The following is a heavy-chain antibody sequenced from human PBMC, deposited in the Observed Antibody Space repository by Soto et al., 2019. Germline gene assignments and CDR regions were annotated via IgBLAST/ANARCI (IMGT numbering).Heavy chain of an antibody. CDR3: ARLYSGSDSEGYYFDY. J-gene: IGHJ4*02. D-gene: IGHD1-26*01. CDR2: ISAYNGNT. CDR1: GYTFTSYG. Sequence: QVQLVQSGAEVKKPGASVKVSCKASGYTFTSYGISWVRQAPGQGLERMGWISAYNGNTNYAQKLQGRVTMTTDTSTSTAYMELRRLRSDDTAGYYCARLYSGSDSEGYYFDYWGQGTLVTVSS. V-gene: IGHV1-18*01.